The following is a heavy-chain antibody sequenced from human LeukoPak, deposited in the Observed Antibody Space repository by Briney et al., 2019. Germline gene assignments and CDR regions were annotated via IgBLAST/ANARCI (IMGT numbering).Heavy chain of an antibody. V-gene: IGHV3-49*03. D-gene: IGHD3-10*01. CDR3: SRGRRSPDY. Sequence: GGSLRLSCTASGFTFGDFAMSWFRQAQGKGLEWVGLIRGRDYGATTDYAASVKGRFTISREDSKSIAYLQMNNLKTEDTAVYYCSRGRRSPDYWGQGTLVTVSS. CDR1: GFTFGDFA. CDR2: IRGRDYGATT. J-gene: IGHJ4*02.